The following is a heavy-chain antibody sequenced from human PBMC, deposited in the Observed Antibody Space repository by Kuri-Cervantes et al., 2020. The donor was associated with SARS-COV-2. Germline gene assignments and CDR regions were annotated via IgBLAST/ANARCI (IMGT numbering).Heavy chain of an antibody. CDR1: GGSISSYY. CDR2: IYTSGST. CDR3: ARDNILYSGSGFDL. Sequence: SETLSLTCTVSGGSISSYYWSWIRQPAGKGLEWIGRIYTSGSTNYNPSLKSRVTISADTSKNQLSLKLHSVTAADTAVYFCARDNILYSGSGFDLWGQGTLVTVSS. D-gene: IGHD1-26*01. V-gene: IGHV4-4*07. J-gene: IGHJ4*02.